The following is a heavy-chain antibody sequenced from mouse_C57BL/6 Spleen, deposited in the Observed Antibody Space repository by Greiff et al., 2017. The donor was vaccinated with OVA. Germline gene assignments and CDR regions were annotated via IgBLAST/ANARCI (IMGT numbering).Heavy chain of an antibody. Sequence: EVQLQQSGGGLVQPGGSMKLSCVASGFTFSNYWMNWVRQSPEKGLEWVAQIRLKSDNYATHYAESVKGRFTISRDDSKSSVYLQMNNLRAEDTGIYYCTGSKGWYFDVWGTGTTVTVSS. V-gene: IGHV6-3*01. J-gene: IGHJ1*03. CDR3: TGSKGWYFDV. CDR2: IRLKSDNYAT. CDR1: GFTFSNYW. D-gene: IGHD1-3*01.